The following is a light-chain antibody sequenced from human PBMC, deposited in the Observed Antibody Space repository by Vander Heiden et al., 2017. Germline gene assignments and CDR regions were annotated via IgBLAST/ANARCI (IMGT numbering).Light chain of an antibody. Sequence: DIVVTQSPPPLSLSPGERATLSCRASQSVSSYLAWYQQKPGQVPRLLSYDAANRANGIPDRFSCSGSGTDFTLPSSSPGREEFAAYYWQQSRNWLTFGGGTKVEIK. J-gene: IGKJ4*01. V-gene: IGKV3-11*01. CDR1: QSVSSY. CDR3: QQSRNWLT. CDR2: DAA.